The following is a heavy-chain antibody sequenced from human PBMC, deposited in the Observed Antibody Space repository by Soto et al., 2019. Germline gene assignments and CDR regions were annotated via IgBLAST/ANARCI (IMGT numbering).Heavy chain of an antibody. Sequence: SETLSLTCTVSGGSISTSYWTWIRQPPGKGLEWIGYIYYSGSTDYNPSLKSRVTISADTSKNQFSLRLTSVTAADTAVYYCARGIFYSMRWRHNSLEFRGPGLLVTLFS. V-gene: IGHV4-59*01. CDR2: IYYSGST. D-gene: IGHD3-3*01. J-gene: IGHJ5*01. CDR3: ARGIFYSMRWRHNSLEF. CDR1: GGSISTSY.